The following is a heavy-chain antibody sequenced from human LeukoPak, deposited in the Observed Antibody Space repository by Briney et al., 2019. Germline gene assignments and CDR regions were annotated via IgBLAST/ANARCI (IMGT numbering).Heavy chain of an antibody. CDR1: GGSMSSHY. Sequence: SETLSLTCTVSGGSMSSHYWSWIRQPPGKGLEYIGYIYYSGSTNYNPSLESRVTISVDTSKNQFSLKLSSVTAADTAIYYCAGYRNRSWYYYWGQGTLVTVSS. V-gene: IGHV4-59*08. CDR3: AGYRNRSWYYY. J-gene: IGHJ4*02. CDR2: IYYSGST. D-gene: IGHD6-13*01.